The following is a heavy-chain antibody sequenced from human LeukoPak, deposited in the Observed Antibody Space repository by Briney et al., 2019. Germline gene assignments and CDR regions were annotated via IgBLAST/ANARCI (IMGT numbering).Heavy chain of an antibody. CDR1: GFTFSSYS. D-gene: IGHD6-6*01. CDR3: AAPLPQQSPYSSSSEDYFDY. V-gene: IGHV3-21*01. Sequence: GGSLRLSCAASGFTFSSYSMNWVRQAPGKGLEWVSSISSSSSYIYYADSVEGRFTISRDNAKNSLYLQMNSLRAEDTAVYYCAAPLPQQSPYSSSSEDYFDYWGQGTLVTVSS. J-gene: IGHJ4*02. CDR2: ISSSSSYI.